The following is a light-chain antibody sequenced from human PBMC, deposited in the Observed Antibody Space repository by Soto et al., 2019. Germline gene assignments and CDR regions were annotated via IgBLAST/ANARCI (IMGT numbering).Light chain of an antibody. J-gene: IGKJ4*01. CDR3: QHCRTWTLT. Sequence: EIVMTQSPATLSVSPGEGATLSCKASQNVYNNLAWYQQRPGQPPRLLIYDASTRAIGISARFSGGGYGAKSTLTISSLQSEDFAVYFCQHCRTWTLTSGGGTKVEIK. CDR2: DAS. V-gene: IGKV3-15*01. CDR1: QNVYNN.